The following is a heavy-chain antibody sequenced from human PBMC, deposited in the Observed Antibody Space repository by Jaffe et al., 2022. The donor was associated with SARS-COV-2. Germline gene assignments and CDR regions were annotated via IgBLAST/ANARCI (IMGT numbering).Heavy chain of an antibody. CDR2: INGGGGNT. CDR1: GVTFRNYA. Sequence: EVQLVESGGGFVQPGGSLRLSCAASGVTFRNYAMSWVRQAPGKGLEWVSTINGGGGNTYFADSVRGRFAISRDNSKNTLFLQMNNLSGEDTAIYYCAKERFFDSGGRDFDFWGQGTLVTVSS. J-gene: IGHJ4*02. D-gene: IGHD3-22*01. CDR3: AKERFFDSGGRDFDF. V-gene: IGHV3-23*04.